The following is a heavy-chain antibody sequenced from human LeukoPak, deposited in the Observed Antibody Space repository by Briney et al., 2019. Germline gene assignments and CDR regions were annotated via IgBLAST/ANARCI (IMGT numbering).Heavy chain of an antibody. CDR2: ISAHNGNT. CDR3: ARDLPVAAAGTGYYYYGMDV. D-gene: IGHD6-13*01. J-gene: IGHJ6*02. Sequence: ASVTVSCKASGYTFTIYGISWVRRAPGQGLEWIGWISAHNGNTNCAQKLQGRVTMTTDTSTSTAYMELRSLRSDDTAVYYCARDLPVAAAGTGYYYYGMDVWGQGTTVTVSS. V-gene: IGHV1-18*01. CDR1: GYTFTIYG.